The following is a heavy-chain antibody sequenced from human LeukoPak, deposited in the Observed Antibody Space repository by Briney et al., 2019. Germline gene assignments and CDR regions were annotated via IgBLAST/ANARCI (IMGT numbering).Heavy chain of an antibody. Sequence: SVKVSCKASGGTFSSYAISWVRQAPGQGLEWMGRIIPILGIANYAQKFQGRVTITADKSTSTAYMELSNLRSEDTAVYYCARVGYYDSSGDWGQGTLVTVSS. D-gene: IGHD3-22*01. V-gene: IGHV1-69*04. CDR2: IIPILGIA. CDR3: ARVGYYDSSGD. CDR1: GGTFSSYA. J-gene: IGHJ4*02.